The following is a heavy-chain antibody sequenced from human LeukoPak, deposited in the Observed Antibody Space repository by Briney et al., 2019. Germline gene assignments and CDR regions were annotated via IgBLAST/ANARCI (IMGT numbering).Heavy chain of an antibody. J-gene: IGHJ4*02. D-gene: IGHD1-26*01. V-gene: IGHV3-30-3*01. Sequence: GGSLRLSCAASGFTFSSYAMHWVRQAPGKGLEWVAVISYDGSNKYYADSVKGRFTTSRDNSKNTLYLQMNSLRAEDTAVYYCAKGLFDRVWENYWGQGTLVTVSP. CDR2: ISYDGSNK. CDR3: AKGLFDRVWENY. CDR1: GFTFSSYA.